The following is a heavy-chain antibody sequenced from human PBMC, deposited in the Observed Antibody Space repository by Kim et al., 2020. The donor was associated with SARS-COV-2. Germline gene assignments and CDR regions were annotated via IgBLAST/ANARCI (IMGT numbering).Heavy chain of an antibody. V-gene: IGHV3-74*01. D-gene: IGHD5-18*01. Sequence: GGSLRLSCAASGFTFSSYWMHWVRQAPGKGLVWVSRINSDGSSTSYADSVKGRFTISRDNAKNTLYLQMNSLRAEYTAVYYCASGGSIQLWYPFDYWGQGTLVTVSS. CDR1: GFTFSSYW. CDR2: INSDGSST. CDR3: ASGGSIQLWYPFDY. J-gene: IGHJ4*02.